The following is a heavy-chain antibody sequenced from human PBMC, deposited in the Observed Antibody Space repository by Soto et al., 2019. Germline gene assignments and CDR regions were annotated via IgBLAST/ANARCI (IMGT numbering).Heavy chain of an antibody. Sequence: SETLSLTCAVYGGSFSGFYWSWIRQPPGKGLEWIGEINHSGSTNYNPSLKSRVTISVDTSKNQFSLKLSSVTAADTAVYYCARGLYYDFWSGYPNWFDPWGQGTLVTVSS. CDR1: GGSFSGFY. CDR2: INHSGST. CDR3: ARGLYYDFWSGYPNWFDP. D-gene: IGHD3-3*01. V-gene: IGHV4-34*01. J-gene: IGHJ5*02.